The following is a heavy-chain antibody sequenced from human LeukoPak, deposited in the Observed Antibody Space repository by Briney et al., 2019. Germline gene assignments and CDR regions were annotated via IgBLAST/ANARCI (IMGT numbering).Heavy chain of an antibody. D-gene: IGHD1-26*01. CDR1: GFTFSSYG. Sequence: PGRSLRLSCAASGFTFSSYGMHWVRQAPGKGLEWVAVIWYDGSNKYYADSVKGRFTISRDNSKNTLYLQMNSLRAEDTAVYYCARWGSGSYSTFDYWGQGTLVTVSS. CDR3: ARWGSGSYSTFDY. V-gene: IGHV3-33*01. J-gene: IGHJ4*02. CDR2: IWYDGSNK.